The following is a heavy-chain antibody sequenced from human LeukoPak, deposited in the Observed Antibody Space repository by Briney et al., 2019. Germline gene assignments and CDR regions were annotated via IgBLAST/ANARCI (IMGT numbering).Heavy chain of an antibody. Sequence: GGSLRLSCAASGFTFSSYAMHWVRQAPGKGLEWVAVISYDGSNKYYADCVKGRFTISRDNSKNTLYLQMNSLRAEDTAVYYCARDHGVVPAAVDYWGQGTLVTVSS. V-gene: IGHV3-30*04. CDR2: ISYDGSNK. J-gene: IGHJ4*02. CDR3: ARDHGVVPAAVDY. D-gene: IGHD2-2*01. CDR1: GFTFSSYA.